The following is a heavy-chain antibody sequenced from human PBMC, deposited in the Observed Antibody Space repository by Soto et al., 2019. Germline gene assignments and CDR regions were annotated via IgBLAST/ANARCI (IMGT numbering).Heavy chain of an antibody. J-gene: IGHJ5*02. Sequence: ASVKVSCKPSGYSFSNFYVHWVRQAPGQGLEWMGIIDPSSGTTSYTQKFQERVTMTRDTSMSTVYMELSRLRSEDTDVYYCARGRWFYSSSPPDWFDPWGQGTLVTSPQ. CDR1: GYSFSNFY. D-gene: IGHD6-6*01. CDR3: ARGRWFYSSSPPDWFDP. V-gene: IGHV1-46*01. CDR2: IDPSSGTT.